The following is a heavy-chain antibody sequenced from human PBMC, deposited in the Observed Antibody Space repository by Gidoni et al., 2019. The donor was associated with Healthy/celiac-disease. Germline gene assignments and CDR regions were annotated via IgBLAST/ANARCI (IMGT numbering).Heavy chain of an antibody. V-gene: IGHV4-38-2*01. J-gene: IGHJ5*02. CDR2: IYHSGST. Sequence: QVQLQESGPGLVKPSETLSLTCAVSGSSISSGYYWGWIRQPPGKGLEWIGSIYHSGSTYYNPSLKSRVTISVDTSKNQFSLKLSSVTAADTAVYYCARARGQYYYDSSGYYGWFDPWGQGTLVTVSS. D-gene: IGHD3-22*01. CDR3: ARARGQYYYDSSGYYGWFDP. CDR1: GSSISSGYY.